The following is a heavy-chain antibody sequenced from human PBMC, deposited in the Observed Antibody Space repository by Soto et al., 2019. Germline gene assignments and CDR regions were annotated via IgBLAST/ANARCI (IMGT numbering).Heavy chain of an antibody. V-gene: IGHV3-30*18. Sequence: QVQVVESGGGVVQPGRSLRLSCVASGFTFTTYGMHWVRQAPGKGMEWVALISHDGSDKYYADSVKGRFTISRDNSKNTLSLQINSLRLEDTAVYFCAKYAQPAGSIRPPDFWGQGTLVTVSS. J-gene: IGHJ4*01. CDR3: AKYAQPAGSIRPPDF. D-gene: IGHD2-21*01. CDR2: ISHDGSDK. CDR1: GFTFTTYG.